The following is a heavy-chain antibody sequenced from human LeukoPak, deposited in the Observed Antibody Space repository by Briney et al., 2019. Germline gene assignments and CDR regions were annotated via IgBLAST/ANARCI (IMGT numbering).Heavy chain of an antibody. V-gene: IGHV3-7*01. CDR1: GFTFSSYW. Sequence: GGSLRLSCAASGFTFSSYWMSWVRQAPGKGLEWVANIKQDGSEKYYVDSVKGRFTISRDNAKNSLYLQMNSLRAEDTAVYYYAREWYDYGGNSGDAYGYWGQGTLVTVSS. CDR2: IKQDGSEK. J-gene: IGHJ4*02. CDR3: AREWYDYGGNSGDAYGY. D-gene: IGHD4-23*01.